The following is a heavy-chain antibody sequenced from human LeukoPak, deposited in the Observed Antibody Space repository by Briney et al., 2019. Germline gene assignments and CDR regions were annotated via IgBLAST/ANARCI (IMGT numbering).Heavy chain of an antibody. CDR1: GGSLSGYY. Sequence: SETLSLTCAAYGGSLSGYYWSWIRQPPGKGLDRIGEINYSGSTNYTPSLKTRVTISVDTCKNQYALKLSSVTAADTAVYYCAIAVGYYYDSRGYTHWGQGTLVTVSS. D-gene: IGHD3-22*01. CDR3: AIAVGYYYDSRGYTH. J-gene: IGHJ4*02. CDR2: INYSGST. V-gene: IGHV4-34*01.